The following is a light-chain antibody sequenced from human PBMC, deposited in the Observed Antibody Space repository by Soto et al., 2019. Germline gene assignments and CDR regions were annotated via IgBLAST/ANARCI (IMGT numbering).Light chain of an antibody. CDR1: QSVSSN. CDR3: QQYNNLPV. CDR2: AAS. V-gene: IGKV3-15*01. Sequence: EIVMTQSPATLSVSPGERATLSCRASQSVSSNLAWYQQKPGQAPRLLIYAASTRATGIPARFSGSGSGTEFTLTISSLQSEDFAVYYCQQYNNLPVFGQGTKVEIK. J-gene: IGKJ1*01.